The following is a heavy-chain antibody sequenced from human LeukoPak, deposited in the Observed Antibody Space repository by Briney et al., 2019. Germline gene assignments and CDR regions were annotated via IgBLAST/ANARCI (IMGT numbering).Heavy chain of an antibody. V-gene: IGHV3-30*18. Sequence: PGGSLRLSCAASGFTFSSYGMHWVRQAPGKGLEWVAVISYDGSNKYYADSVKGRFTISRDNSKNTLYLQMNSLRAEDTAVYYCAKDGRLQRYYFDYWGQGTLVTVSS. CDR3: AKDGRLQRYYFDY. CDR1: GFTFSSYG. J-gene: IGHJ4*02. CDR2: ISYDGSNK. D-gene: IGHD5-24*01.